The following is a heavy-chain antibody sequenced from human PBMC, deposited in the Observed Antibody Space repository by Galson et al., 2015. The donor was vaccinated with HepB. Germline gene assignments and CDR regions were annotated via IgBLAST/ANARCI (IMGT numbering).Heavy chain of an antibody. J-gene: IGHJ4*02. Sequence: SVKVSCKASGGTFSSYAISWVRQAPGQGLEWMGGIIPIFGTANYAQKFQGRVTMTEDTSTDTAYMELSSLRSEDTAVYHCATGSLQLWNFWGQGTLVTVSS. D-gene: IGHD5-18*01. CDR3: ATGSLQLWNF. CDR1: GGTFSSYA. V-gene: IGHV1-69*06. CDR2: IIPIFGTA.